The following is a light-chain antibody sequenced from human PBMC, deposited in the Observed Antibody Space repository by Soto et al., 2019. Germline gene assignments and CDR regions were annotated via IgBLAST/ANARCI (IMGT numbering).Light chain of an antibody. J-gene: IGKJ4*01. CDR3: QQYNNWPPLT. CDR1: QSVTGN. Sequence: EIVMTQSPATLSVSPGERATLSCRASQSVTGNLAWYQQKPGQAPRLLSYGASTRATGIPARFSGSGSGTEFTLPISSLQSEDFAVYYCQQYNNWPPLTFGGGTKVEIK. V-gene: IGKV3-15*01. CDR2: GAS.